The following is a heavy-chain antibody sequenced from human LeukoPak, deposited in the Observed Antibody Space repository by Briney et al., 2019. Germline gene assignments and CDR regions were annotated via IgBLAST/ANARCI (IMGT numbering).Heavy chain of an antibody. CDR2: INCATGKT. D-gene: IGHD2/OR15-2a*01. CDR1: GYTFTGHA. Sequence: ASVKVSCKASGYTFTGHALHWVRQTPGEGLEWMAWINCATGKTECSQNFEARVTVTRDTSASTVYMELSGLRSEDTAVYYCARSILIVPNTSYYYYYMDVWGQGTTVIVSS. V-gene: IGHV1-3*01. J-gene: IGHJ6*02. CDR3: ARSILIVPNTSYYYYYMDV.